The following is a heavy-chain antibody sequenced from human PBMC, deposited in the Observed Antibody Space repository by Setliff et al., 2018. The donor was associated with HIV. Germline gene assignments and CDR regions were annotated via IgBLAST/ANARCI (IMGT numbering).Heavy chain of an antibody. V-gene: IGHV7-4-1*02. CDR2: IHTEQGFP. D-gene: IGHD5-12*01. CDR3: AVDRHAFDI. CDR1: GGTFSSYG. J-gene: IGHJ3*02. Sequence: GASVKVSCKTSGGTFSSYGISWLRQAPGRGLEWMGWIHTEQGFPMYAQGFTGRFVFSLDPSVSTAYLQINSLNPDDGAVYYCAVDRHAFDIWGQGTVVTVSS.